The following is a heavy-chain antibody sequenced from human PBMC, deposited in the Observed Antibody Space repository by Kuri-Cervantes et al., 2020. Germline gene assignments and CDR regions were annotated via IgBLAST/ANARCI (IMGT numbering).Heavy chain of an antibody. CDR2: ISYDGSNK. CDR3: ARQEKQWLVLVDY. J-gene: IGHJ4*02. CDR1: GFTFSSYG. Sequence: GGSLRLSCAASGFTFSSYGMHWVRQAPGKGLEWVAVISYDGSNKYYADSVKGRFTISRDNAKNSLYLQMNSLRDEDTAVYYCARQEKQWLVLVDYWGQGTLVTVSS. D-gene: IGHD6-19*01. V-gene: IGHV3-30*03.